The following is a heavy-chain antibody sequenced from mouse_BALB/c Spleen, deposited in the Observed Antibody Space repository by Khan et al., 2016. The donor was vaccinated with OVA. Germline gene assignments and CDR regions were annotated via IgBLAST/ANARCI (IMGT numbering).Heavy chain of an antibody. D-gene: IGHD3-3*01. CDR1: GFSLSRYS. V-gene: IGHV2-6-4*01. CDR2: IWVGGST. J-gene: IGHJ1*01. Sequence: QVQLKESGPGLVAPSQSLSITCTVSGFSLSRYSVHWVRQPPGKGLEWLGMIWVGGSTDYNSALISRLSISKANSKSQVFLNMHSLQTADNAMYYCARTRDGGSYWYVDVWGAGTTVTVSS. CDR3: ARTRDGGSYWYVDV.